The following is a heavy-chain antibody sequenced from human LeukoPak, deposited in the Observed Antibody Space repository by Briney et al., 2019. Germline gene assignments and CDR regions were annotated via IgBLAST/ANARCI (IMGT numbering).Heavy chain of an antibody. CDR2: IRYDGSNK. J-gene: IGHJ4*02. CDR1: GFTFSSYA. D-gene: IGHD1-26*01. V-gene: IGHV3-30*02. Sequence: PGGSLRLSCAASGFTFSSYAMSWVRQAPGKGLEWVAFIRYDGSNKYYADSVKGRFTISRDNSKNTLYLQMNSLRAEDTAVYYCAKDRESGSHCPGYWGQGTLVTVSS. CDR3: AKDRESGSHCPGY.